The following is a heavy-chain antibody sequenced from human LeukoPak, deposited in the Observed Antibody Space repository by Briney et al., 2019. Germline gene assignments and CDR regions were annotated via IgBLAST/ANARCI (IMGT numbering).Heavy chain of an antibody. D-gene: IGHD1-26*01. Sequence: GGSLRLSCAVSGFTFSDYGMHWVRQAPGKGLEWVAFIREDGNNKYYADSVKGRLIISRDNSKNTLYLQMNSLRADDTAVYYCVKLAQGRNDYWGQGTLVIVSS. CDR1: GFTFSDYG. V-gene: IGHV3-30*02. CDR3: VKLAQGRNDY. J-gene: IGHJ4*02. CDR2: IREDGNNK.